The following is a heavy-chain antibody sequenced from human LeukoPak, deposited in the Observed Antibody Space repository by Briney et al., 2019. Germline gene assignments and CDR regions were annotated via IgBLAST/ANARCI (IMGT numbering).Heavy chain of an antibody. Sequence: PGGSLRLSCAASGFSFTDAWMSWVRQAPGRGLEWVGRIKSKADGGRAEYAATVKGRFFISRDDAKSTLYAQMNRLRTEDTAVYYCTTEKDLYYYDSSGYFHWGQGSLVTVSS. CDR2: IKSKADGGRA. V-gene: IGHV3-15*01. CDR3: TTEKDLYYYDSSGYFH. J-gene: IGHJ4*02. CDR1: GFSFTDAW. D-gene: IGHD3-22*01.